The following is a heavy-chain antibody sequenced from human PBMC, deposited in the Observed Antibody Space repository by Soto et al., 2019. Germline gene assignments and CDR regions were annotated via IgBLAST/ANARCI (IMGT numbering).Heavy chain of an antibody. CDR2: ISSSSIYI. CDR3: ARDQSRGVWGSYRLLDY. Sequence: GGSLILSCAASGFTFSSYSMNWVRQAPGKGLEWVSSISSSSIYIYYADSVKGRFTISRDNAKNSLYLQMNSLRAEDTAVYYCARDQSRGVWGSYRLLDYWGQGTLVTVSS. CDR1: GFTFSSYS. J-gene: IGHJ4*02. V-gene: IGHV3-21*01. D-gene: IGHD3-16*02.